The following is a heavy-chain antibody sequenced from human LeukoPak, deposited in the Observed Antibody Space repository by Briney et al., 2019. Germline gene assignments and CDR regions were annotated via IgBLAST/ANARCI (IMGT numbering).Heavy chain of an antibody. J-gene: IGHJ6*03. D-gene: IGHD2-15*01. CDR2: IKQDGSEK. CDR3: ARDALDIVVVVAAVYSYYYMDV. Sequence: GGTLRLSCAASGSTFSSYWMSWVRQAPGKGLEWVANIKQDGSEKYYVDSVKGRFTISRDNAKNSLFLQMNDLRAEDTAVYYCARDALDIVVVVAAVYSYYYMDVWGKGTTVTVSS. V-gene: IGHV3-7*01. CDR1: GSTFSSYW.